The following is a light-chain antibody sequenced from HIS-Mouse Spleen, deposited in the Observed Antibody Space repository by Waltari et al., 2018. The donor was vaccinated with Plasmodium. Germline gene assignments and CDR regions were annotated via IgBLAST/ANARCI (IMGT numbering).Light chain of an antibody. CDR1: QGISSY. Sequence: AIRLTQSPSSFSASTGDSVTFTCRASQGISSYLAWYQQKPGKAPKLLIYAASTLQSGVPSRFSGSGSGTDFTLTISCLQSEDFATYYCQQYYSYPFTFGPGTKVDIK. V-gene: IGKV1-8*01. CDR3: QQYYSYPFT. CDR2: AAS. J-gene: IGKJ3*01.